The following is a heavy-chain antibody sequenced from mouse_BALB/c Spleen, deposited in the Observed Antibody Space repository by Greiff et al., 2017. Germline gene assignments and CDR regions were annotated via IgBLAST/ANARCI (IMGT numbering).Heavy chain of an antibody. D-gene: IGHD2-10*01. CDR3: AREAYSHLVAY. V-gene: IGHV5-4*02. J-gene: IGHJ3*01. CDR1: GFTFSDYY. CDR2: ISDGGSYT. Sequence: EVMLVESGGGLVKPGGSLKLSCAASGFTFSDYYMYWVRQTPEKRLEWVATISDGGSYTYYPDSVKGRFTISRDNAKNNLYLQMSSLKSEDTAMYYCAREAYSHLVAYWGQGTLVTVSA.